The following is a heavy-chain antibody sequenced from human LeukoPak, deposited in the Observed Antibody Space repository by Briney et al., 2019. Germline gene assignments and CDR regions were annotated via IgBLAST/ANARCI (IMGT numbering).Heavy chain of an antibody. CDR1: GGSFSGYY. V-gene: IGHV4-34*01. J-gene: IGHJ4*02. Sequence: PSETLSLTCAVYGGSFSGYYWSWIRRPPGKGLEWIGEINHSGSTTYNPSLKSRVTISLDTSKNQFSLKLNSVTAADTAVYYCATYYYGSGSYHNHPNFDSWGQGTLVTVSS. CDR3: ATYYYGSGSYHNHPNFDS. D-gene: IGHD3-10*01. CDR2: INHSGST.